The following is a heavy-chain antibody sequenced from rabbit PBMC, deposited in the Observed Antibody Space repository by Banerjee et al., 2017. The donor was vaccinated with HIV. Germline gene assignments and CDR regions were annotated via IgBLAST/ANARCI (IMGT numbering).Heavy chain of an antibody. V-gene: IGHV1S40*01. CDR2: IYTGSGST. CDR3: ARGADYGYGHGVDL. Sequence: QSLEESGGGLVTPGGTLTLTCKASGIDFSSYYYMCWVRQAPGKGLEWIGCIYTGSGSTYYASWAKGRFTISKTSSTTVTLQMTSLIAADTATYFCARGADYGYGHGVDLWGQGTLVTVS. CDR1: GIDFSSYYY. D-gene: IGHD6-1*01. J-gene: IGHJ3*01.